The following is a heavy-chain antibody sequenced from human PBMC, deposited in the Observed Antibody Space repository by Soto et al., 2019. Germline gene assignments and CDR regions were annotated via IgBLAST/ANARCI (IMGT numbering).Heavy chain of an antibody. CDR2: INHSGST. CDR3: ARALGYCSGGSCQPSDSPFDI. V-gene: IGHV4-34*01. D-gene: IGHD2-15*01. CDR1: GGSFSGYY. Sequence: SETLSLTCAVYGGSFSGYYWSWIRQPPGKGLEWIGEINHSGSTNYNPSLKSRVTISVDTSKNQFSLKLSSVTAADTAVYYCARALGYCSGGSCQPSDSPFDIWGQGTMVT. J-gene: IGHJ3*02.